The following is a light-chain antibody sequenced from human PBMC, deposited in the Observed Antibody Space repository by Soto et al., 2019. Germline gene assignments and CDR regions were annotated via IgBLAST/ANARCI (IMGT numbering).Light chain of an antibody. V-gene: IGLV2-8*02. J-gene: IGLJ1*01. CDR3: STYAGSDNYV. Sequence: QSVLAQPPSASRSPGQSVTISCSGTSSDVGGYNFVSWYQHHPGKAPKLMIYEVSKRPSGVPDRFSGSKSGNTASLTVSGLQAEDEADYYCSTYAGSDNYVFGTGTKVTAL. CDR1: SSDVGGYNF. CDR2: EVS.